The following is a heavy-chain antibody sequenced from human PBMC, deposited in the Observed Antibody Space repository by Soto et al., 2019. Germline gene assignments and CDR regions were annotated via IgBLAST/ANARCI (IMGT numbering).Heavy chain of an antibody. CDR2: ISGSGGST. Sequence: EVQLLESGGGLVQPGGSLRLSCAASGFTFSSYAMSWVRQAPGKGLEWVSTISGSGGSTHYADSVKGRFTISRDNSKNTLYLPMNSLRAEDTAVYYCAKFYGGNSAHTYTIDPWGQGTLVTVSS. V-gene: IGHV3-23*01. D-gene: IGHD2-21*02. J-gene: IGHJ5*02. CDR3: AKFYGGNSAHTYTIDP. CDR1: GFTFSSYA.